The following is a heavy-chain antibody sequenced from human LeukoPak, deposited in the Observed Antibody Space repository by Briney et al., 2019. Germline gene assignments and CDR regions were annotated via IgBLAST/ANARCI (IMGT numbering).Heavy chain of an antibody. CDR1: GGSISSNNW. Sequence: PSETLSLTCAVSGGSISSNNWWIGVRQSPEKGLEWVGEIYHDGSTNYNPSLKSRVTISVDTSKNQFSLKLSSVTAADTAVYYCARWAIQLWFFDYWGQGTLVTVSS. D-gene: IGHD5-18*01. CDR3: ARWAIQLWFFDY. J-gene: IGHJ4*02. CDR2: IYHDGST. V-gene: IGHV4-4*02.